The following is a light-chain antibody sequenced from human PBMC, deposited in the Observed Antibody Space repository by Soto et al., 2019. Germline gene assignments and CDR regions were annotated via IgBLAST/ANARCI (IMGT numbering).Light chain of an antibody. Sequence: QSVFTQPPSASGTPGQRVTISCSGSSSNIGSNYVFWYQQLPGTAPKLLIYTNNQRPSGVPDRFSGSNSGTSASLAISGLRSGDEADYYCAAWDDSLSVWVFGGGTKLTVL. J-gene: IGLJ3*02. CDR3: AAWDDSLSVWV. CDR2: TNN. V-gene: IGLV1-47*02. CDR1: SSNIGSNY.